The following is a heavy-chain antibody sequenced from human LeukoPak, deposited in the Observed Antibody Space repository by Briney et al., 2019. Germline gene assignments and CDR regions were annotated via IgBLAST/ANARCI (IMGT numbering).Heavy chain of an antibody. CDR1: GFTFSTYA. CDR3: TGHCAGGRCCSRAKASVYYGMDA. J-gene: IGHJ6*02. D-gene: IGHD2-15*01. CDR2: IIASGGTT. Sequence: GGSLRLSCAASGFTFSTYAMTWVRQAPGKGLEWISFIIASGGTTHYADSVKGRFTISRDNSKNTLYLQMNSLRAEDTAVYCCTGHCAGGRCCSRAKASVYYGMDAWGQGTTVTVSS. V-gene: IGHV3-23*01.